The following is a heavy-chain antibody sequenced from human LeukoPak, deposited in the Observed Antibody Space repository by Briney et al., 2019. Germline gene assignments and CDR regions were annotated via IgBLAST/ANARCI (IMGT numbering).Heavy chain of an antibody. CDR3: VREDSSGWALDI. Sequence: GGSLRLSCAASGLTINSHWMHWVRHAPGKGLAWVSRINNDGSSTTYADSEKGRFTISRDNAKNTLFVQMNSLRAEDTAVYYCVREDSSGWALDIWGQGTTVTVSS. D-gene: IGHD6-19*01. V-gene: IGHV3-74*01. J-gene: IGHJ3*02. CDR2: INNDGSST. CDR1: GLTINSHW.